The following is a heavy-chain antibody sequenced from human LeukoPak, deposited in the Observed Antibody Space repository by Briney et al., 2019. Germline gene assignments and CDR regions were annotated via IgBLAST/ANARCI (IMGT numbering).Heavy chain of an antibody. J-gene: IGHJ4*02. CDR1: GYRFSNYW. Sequence: GESLKISCKGSGYRFSNYWIAWVRQMPGKGLEWMGIIYPGDSDIRYSPSFQGQVTISVDKSITTAYLQWSSLKASDTAMYYCARRGSSSEASFDYWGQGTLVTVSS. V-gene: IGHV5-51*01. CDR2: IYPGDSDI. D-gene: IGHD6-6*01. CDR3: ARRGSSSEASFDY.